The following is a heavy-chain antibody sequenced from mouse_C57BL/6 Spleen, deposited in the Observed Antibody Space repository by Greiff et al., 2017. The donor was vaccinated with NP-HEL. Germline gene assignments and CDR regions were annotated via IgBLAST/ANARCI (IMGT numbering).Heavy chain of an antibody. J-gene: IGHJ4*01. Sequence: EVKVVESGGGLVKPGGSLKLSCAASGFTFSDYGMHWVRQAPEKGLEWVAYISSGSSTIYYADTVKGRFTISRDNAKNTLFLQMTSLRSEDTAMYYCARVTTRLYAMDYWGQGTSVTVSS. D-gene: IGHD2-5*01. CDR2: ISSGSSTI. CDR3: ARVTTRLYAMDY. V-gene: IGHV5-17*01. CDR1: GFTFSDYG.